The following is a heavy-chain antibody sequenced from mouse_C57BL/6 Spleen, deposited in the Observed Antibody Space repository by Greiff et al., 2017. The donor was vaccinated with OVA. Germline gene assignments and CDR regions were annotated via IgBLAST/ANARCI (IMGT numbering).Heavy chain of an antibody. CDR3: ARWDYYGRSSSFDY. D-gene: IGHD1-1*01. CDR1: GFSLTSYG. CDR2: IWSGGST. Sequence: VKLQQSGPGLVQPSPSLSITCTVSGFSLTSYGVHWVRQSPGKGLEWLGVIWSGGSTDYNAAFISRLSISKDNSKSQVFFKMNSLQADDTAIYYCARWDYYGRSSSFDYWGQGTTLTVSS. J-gene: IGHJ2*01. V-gene: IGHV2-2*01.